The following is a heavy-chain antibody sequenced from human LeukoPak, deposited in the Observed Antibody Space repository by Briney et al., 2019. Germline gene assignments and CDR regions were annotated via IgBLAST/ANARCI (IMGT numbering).Heavy chain of an antibody. D-gene: IGHD6-13*01. V-gene: IGHV3-53*01. CDR2: IYTGGDT. Sequence: GGSLRLSCATSGFSVSDKYMSWVRQAPGKGLEWVSVIYTGGDTYYADSVKGRFTISRDSSKNTLHLQMNSLRAEDTAVYYCAREGRARGYFDYWGQGTLVTVSS. CDR1: GFSVSDKY. J-gene: IGHJ4*02. CDR3: AREGRARGYFDY.